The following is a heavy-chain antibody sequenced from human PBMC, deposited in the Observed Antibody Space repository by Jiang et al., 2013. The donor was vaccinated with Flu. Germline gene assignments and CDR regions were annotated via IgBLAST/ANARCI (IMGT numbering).Heavy chain of an antibody. V-gene: IGHV4-59*01. J-gene: IGHJ6*02. D-gene: IGHD3-3*01. CDR3: ARVPYDFWSGYPRGSRDYYYYGMDV. CDR1: GGSISSYY. Sequence: LLKPSETLSLTCTVSGGSISSYYWSWIRQPPGKGLEWIGYIYYSGSTNYNPSLKSRVTISVDTSKNQFSLKLSSVTAADTAVYYCARVPYDFWSGYPRGSRDYYYYGMDVWGQ. CDR2: IYYSGST.